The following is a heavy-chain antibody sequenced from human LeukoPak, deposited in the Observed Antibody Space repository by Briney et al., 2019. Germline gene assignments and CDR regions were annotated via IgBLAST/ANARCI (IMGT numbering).Heavy chain of an antibody. V-gene: IGHV3-74*01. D-gene: IGHD2-21*01. J-gene: IGHJ4*02. Sequence: GGSLRLSCAASGITFSSYWMHWVRQAPGQGLVWVSHTNSDGSSTTYADSVKGRFTISRDNAKNTRYLQMNNLRAEDTAVYYCARGAGGAIWGQGTLVTVSS. CDR1: GITFSSYW. CDR2: TNSDGSST. CDR3: ARGAGGAI.